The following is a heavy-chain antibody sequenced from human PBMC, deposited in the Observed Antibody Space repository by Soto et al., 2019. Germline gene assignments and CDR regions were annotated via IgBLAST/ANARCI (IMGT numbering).Heavy chain of an antibody. CDR3: AILAPTIVFRYFDWFRGDAFDI. CDR1: GGTFSSYA. Sequence: SVKVSCKASGGTFSSYAISWVRQAPGQGLEWMGGIIPIFGTANYAQKFQGRVTITADESTSTAYMELSSLRSEDTAVYYCAILAPTIVFRYFDWFRGDAFDIWGQGTMVTVPS. V-gene: IGHV1-69*13. J-gene: IGHJ3*02. D-gene: IGHD3-9*01. CDR2: IIPIFGTA.